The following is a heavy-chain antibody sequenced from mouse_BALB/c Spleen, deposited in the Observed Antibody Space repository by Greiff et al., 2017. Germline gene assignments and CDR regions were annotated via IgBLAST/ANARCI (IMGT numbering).Heavy chain of an antibody. J-gene: IGHJ2*01. CDR2: INPYNGDT. V-gene: IGHV1-20*02. CDR1: GYSFTGYF. Sequence: EVQLVESGPELVKPGASVKISCKASGYSFTGYFMNWVMQSHGKSLEWIGRINPYNGDTFYNQKFKGKATLTVDKSSSTAHMELRSLASEDSAVYYCARGIFDYGSRNYYFDYWGQGTTLTVSS. CDR3: ARGIFDYGSRNYYFDY. D-gene: IGHD1-1*01.